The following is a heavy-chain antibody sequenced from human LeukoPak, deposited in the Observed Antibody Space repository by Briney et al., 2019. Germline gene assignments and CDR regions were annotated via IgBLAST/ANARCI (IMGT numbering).Heavy chain of an antibody. CDR2: INSDGSSS. V-gene: IGHV3-74*01. CDR1: GFTLSDYW. Sequence: GGSLRLSCVASGFTLSDYWMHWVCQAPGKGLVWVSRINSDGSSSSYADSVKGRFTISRDNAKNTVYLQMNSLRPEDMAVYYCARVNSGHPLDYWGQGTLVTVSS. D-gene: IGHD7-27*01. CDR3: ARVNSGHPLDY. J-gene: IGHJ4*02.